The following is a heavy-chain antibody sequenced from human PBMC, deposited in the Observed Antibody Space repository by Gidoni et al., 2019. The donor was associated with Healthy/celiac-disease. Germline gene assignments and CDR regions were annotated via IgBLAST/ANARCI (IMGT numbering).Heavy chain of an antibody. Sequence: EVQLLESGGGLVQPGGSLRLPWADAGCTVSSYSMSWVRQAPGKGLEWVSAISGSGGSTYYAASVKGRFTISRDNSKNTLYLQMNSLRSEDTAVYYCAKSLRYFAWLLDYWGQGTLVTVSS. V-gene: IGHV3-23*01. CDR3: AKSLRYFAWLLDY. D-gene: IGHD3-9*01. CDR1: GCTVSSYS. CDR2: ISGSGGST. J-gene: IGHJ4*02.